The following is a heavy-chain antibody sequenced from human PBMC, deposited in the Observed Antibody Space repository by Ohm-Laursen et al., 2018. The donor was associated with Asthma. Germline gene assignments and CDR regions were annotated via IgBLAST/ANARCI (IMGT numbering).Heavy chain of an antibody. CDR2: ISTYNGNT. V-gene: IGHV1-18*01. CDR1: GYTFTSYG. D-gene: IGHD6-19*01. CDR3: ARDRQWLGRDGFDI. Sequence: ASVKASCKAYGYTFTSYGISWVRQPPGQGIEWMGWISTYNGNTNYAQKIQGRVTTTTDTSTSTVYMVPSSLRCEDTAVYYCARDRQWLGRDGFDIWGQGTKVTVSS. J-gene: IGHJ3*02.